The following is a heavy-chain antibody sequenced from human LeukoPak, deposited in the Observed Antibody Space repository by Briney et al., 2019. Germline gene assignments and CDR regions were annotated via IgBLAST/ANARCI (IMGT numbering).Heavy chain of an antibody. D-gene: IGHD3-9*01. V-gene: IGHV3-66*01. CDR1: GFTVSSNY. J-gene: IGHJ4*02. Sequence: GESLRLSCADSGFTVSSNYMRWVRQAPGKGLEWVSVIYSGGSTHYADSVKGRFTISRDNSKNTLYLQINSLRAEDTAVYYCARDRLHYDSLTGYPADWGQGTLVTVSS. CDR2: IYSGGST. CDR3: ARDRLHYDSLTGYPAD.